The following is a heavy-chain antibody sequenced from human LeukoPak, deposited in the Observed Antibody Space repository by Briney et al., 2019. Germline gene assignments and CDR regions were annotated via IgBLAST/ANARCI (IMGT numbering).Heavy chain of an antibody. Sequence: PSETLSLTCAVYGVSLNNYYWSWIRQSPGKGLEWIGEAILGGGTNYNPSLKGRVTISIDTSRNQISLRVSSVTAADTAVYYCAMVLYQSGRPGPWAQGTLVTVSS. V-gene: IGHV4-34*12. CDR3: AMVLYQSGRPGP. CDR2: AILGGGT. D-gene: IGHD2-2*01. CDR1: GVSLNNYY. J-gene: IGHJ5*02.